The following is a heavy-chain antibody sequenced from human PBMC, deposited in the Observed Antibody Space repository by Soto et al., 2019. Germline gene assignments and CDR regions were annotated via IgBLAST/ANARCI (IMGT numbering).Heavy chain of an antibody. Sequence: EVQLLESGGGLVQPGGSLRLSCAASGFTFSSYAMSWVRQAPGKGLEWVSAISGSGGSTYYADSVKGRFTISRDNSKNTVYRQMNSLRAEDTAVYYCAKGAYYDILTGYSYFDYWGQGTLVTVSS. CDR2: ISGSGGST. CDR3: AKGAYYDILTGYSYFDY. D-gene: IGHD3-9*01. J-gene: IGHJ4*02. CDR1: GFTFSSYA. V-gene: IGHV3-23*01.